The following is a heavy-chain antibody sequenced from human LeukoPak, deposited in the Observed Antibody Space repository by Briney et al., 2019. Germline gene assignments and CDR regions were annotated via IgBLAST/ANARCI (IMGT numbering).Heavy chain of an antibody. D-gene: IGHD3/OR15-3a*01. CDR3: ARDMLFGESVYNWFDP. CDR2: ISFDGTIK. CDR1: GFILSPYS. J-gene: IGHJ5*02. Sequence: PGRSLRLSCAASGFILSPYSMHWVRQAPGKGLEWVAVISFDGTIKYYGDSVNGRFTISRDNAKNTLYLQMNSLRGEDTAVYYCARDMLFGESVYNWFDPWGQGTPVTVSS. V-gene: IGHV3-30-3*01.